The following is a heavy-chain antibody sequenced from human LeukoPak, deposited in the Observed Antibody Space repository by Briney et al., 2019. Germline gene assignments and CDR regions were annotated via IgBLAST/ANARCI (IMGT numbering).Heavy chain of an antibody. CDR1: GFSFSSYA. D-gene: IGHD5-12*01. Sequence: PGGSLRLSCAASGFSFSSYAMSWVRQAPGKGLEWVSSISGSGDNTYYAESVKGLFTISRDNSKNTLFLQMNSLRAEDTAVFYCAKRSGYTTSWFFDFWGQGTLVTVSS. J-gene: IGHJ4*02. V-gene: IGHV3-23*01. CDR2: ISGSGDNT. CDR3: AKRSGYTTSWFFDF.